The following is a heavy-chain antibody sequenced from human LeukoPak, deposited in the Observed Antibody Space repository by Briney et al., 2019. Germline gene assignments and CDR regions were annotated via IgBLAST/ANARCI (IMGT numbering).Heavy chain of an antibody. V-gene: IGHV4-39*01. CDR2: IYYSGST. D-gene: IGHD3-10*01. CDR3: ASQDERITMVRGVIRFDY. CDR1: GGSIGSSSYY. J-gene: IGHJ4*02. Sequence: PSETLSLTCTVSGGSIGSSSYYWGWIRQPPGKGLEWIGSIYYSGSTYYNPSLKSRVTISVDTSKNQFSLKLSSVTAADTAVYYCASQDERITMVRGVIRFDYWGQGTLVTVSS.